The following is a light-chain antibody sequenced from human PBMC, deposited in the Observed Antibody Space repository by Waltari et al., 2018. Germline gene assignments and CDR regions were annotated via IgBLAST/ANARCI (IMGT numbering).Light chain of an antibody. CDR3: SSYTADATFV. Sequence: QSALTQPASVSGSPGQSITISCTGTSSDIGVYNHVSWYQQYAGRAPKIMIYDVSNRRSGVPIRFSGSSSGNTASPTISGLQADDDAHYFCSSYTADATFVFCGGNKLTVL. CDR2: DVS. J-gene: IGLJ3*02. CDR1: SSDIGVYNH. V-gene: IGLV2-14*03.